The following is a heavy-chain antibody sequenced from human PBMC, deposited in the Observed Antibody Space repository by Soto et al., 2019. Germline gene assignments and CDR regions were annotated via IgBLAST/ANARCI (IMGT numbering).Heavy chain of an antibody. V-gene: IGHV4-4*02. CDR1: RGSISSSNW. CDR3: ARESYNESNVGYFDL. D-gene: IGHD1-1*01. Sequence: QVQLQESGPGLVKPSGTLSLTCAVSRGSISSSNWWSWVRQSPGKGLEWIGAMYHTGITNYSPSLKSRVTVSVDKSKNQFSVKLSSVTAADTAVYYCARESYNESNVGYFDLWGRGTLVSVSS. CDR2: MYHTGIT. J-gene: IGHJ2*01.